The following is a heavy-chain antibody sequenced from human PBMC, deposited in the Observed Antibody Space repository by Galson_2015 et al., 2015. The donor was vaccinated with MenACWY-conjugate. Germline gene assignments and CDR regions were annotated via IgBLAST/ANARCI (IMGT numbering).Heavy chain of an antibody. Sequence: SLRLFCAASGFIFNTYWMHWVRQAPGKGLVWVSRINPGGSSTTYADSVKDRFTISRDNAKNTLYLQMSSLRPEDTAVFYCAKTRGASFYFDSWGQGTLVTVSS. D-gene: IGHD1-26*01. CDR2: INPGGSST. CDR3: AKTRGASFYFDS. CDR1: GFIFNTYW. V-gene: IGHV3-74*01. J-gene: IGHJ4*02.